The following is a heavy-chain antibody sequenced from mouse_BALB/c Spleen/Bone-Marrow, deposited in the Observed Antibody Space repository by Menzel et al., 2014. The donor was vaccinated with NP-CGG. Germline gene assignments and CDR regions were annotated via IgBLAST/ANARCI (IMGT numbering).Heavy chain of an antibody. Sequence: LQQSGAELVKPGASVKLSCKASGYTFTSYYMYWVKQRPGQGLEWIGEINPSNGGTNFNEKFKSKATLTVDKSSSTAYMQLSSLTSEDSAVYYCTREGDYPFAYWGQGTLVTVSA. D-gene: IGHD2-4*01. CDR2: INPSNGGT. J-gene: IGHJ3*01. CDR1: GYTFTSYY. CDR3: TREGDYPFAY. V-gene: IGHV1S81*02.